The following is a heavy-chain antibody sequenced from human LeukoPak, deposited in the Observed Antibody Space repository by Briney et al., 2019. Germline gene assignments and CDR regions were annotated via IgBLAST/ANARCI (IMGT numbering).Heavy chain of an antibody. CDR1: GFTFSSYS. CDR2: ISSSSSYI. Sequence: GGSLRLSCAASGFTFSSYSMNWVRQAPGKGLEWVSCISSSSSYIYYADSVKGRFTISRDNSKNTLYLQMSSLRAEDTAIYYCAKEECSTRYYYYGMDVWGQGTTVTVSS. J-gene: IGHJ6*02. CDR3: AKEECSTRYYYYGMDV. V-gene: IGHV3-21*04. D-gene: IGHD2-2*01.